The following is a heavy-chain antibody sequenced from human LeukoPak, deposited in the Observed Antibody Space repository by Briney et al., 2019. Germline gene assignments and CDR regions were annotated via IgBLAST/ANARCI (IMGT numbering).Heavy chain of an antibody. CDR1: GASFSGSY. J-gene: IGHJ4*02. Sequence: SETLSLTCAFYGASFSGSYWRWIRQPPGKGLEWIGEINHSGITTYNPSLRSRVTISVDTSKKEFSLKLNSVTAADTAAYYCVISHKWLLLDYWGQGTLVTVSS. V-gene: IGHV4-34*01. D-gene: IGHD2-15*01. CDR2: INHSGIT. CDR3: VISHKWLLLDY.